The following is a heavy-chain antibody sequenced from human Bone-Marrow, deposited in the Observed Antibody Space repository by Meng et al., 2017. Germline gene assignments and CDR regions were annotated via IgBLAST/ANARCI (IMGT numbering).Heavy chain of an antibody. CDR3: AKDSSSAFDY. Sequence: VELVGAGGCLVQPGRYLRLTCAASGFTFDDYAMHWVRQAPGKGLEWVSGISWNSGSIGYADSVKGRFTISRDNAKNFLYLQMNSLRGEDTALYYCAKDSSSAFDYWGQGTLVTVSS. CDR1: GFTFDDYA. D-gene: IGHD6-6*01. CDR2: ISWNSGSI. V-gene: IGHV3-9*01. J-gene: IGHJ4*02.